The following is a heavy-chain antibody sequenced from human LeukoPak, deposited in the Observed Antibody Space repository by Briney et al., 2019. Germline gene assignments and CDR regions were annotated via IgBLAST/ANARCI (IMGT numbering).Heavy chain of an antibody. D-gene: IGHD2-2*02. J-gene: IGHJ4*02. Sequence: PGGSLRLSCAASGFSFSTYAMSWVRQAPGKGLEWVSAIRGSGGSTYYADSVKGRFTISRDNSKNTLYLQMNSLRAEDTAVYYCAKDLWNSGLGYCSTSSCYTGVDYWGQGTLVTVSS. V-gene: IGHV3-23*01. CDR2: IRGSGGST. CDR1: GFSFSTYA. CDR3: AKDLWNSGLGYCSTSSCYTGVDY.